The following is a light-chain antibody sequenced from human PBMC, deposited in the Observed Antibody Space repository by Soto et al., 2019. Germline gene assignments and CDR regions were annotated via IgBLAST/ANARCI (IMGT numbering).Light chain of an antibody. J-gene: IGKJ1*01. V-gene: IGKV3-20*01. CDR1: QSVSSSY. CDR2: GAS. CDR3: QHYGSSWT. Sequence: EIVLTQSPGTLSLSPGERATLSCRASQSVSSSYLAWYQQKPGQAPRLLIYGASNRATGIPDRFTGSGSGTVFTLTISRLDAEDFEVYDCQHYGSSWTFGQGTKVEI.